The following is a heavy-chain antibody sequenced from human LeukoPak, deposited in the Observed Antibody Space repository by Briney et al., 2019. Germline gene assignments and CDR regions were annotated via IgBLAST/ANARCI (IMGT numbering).Heavy chain of an antibody. D-gene: IGHD3-22*01. CDR3: ARGYDSSGPKDY. V-gene: IGHV1-3*01. CDR1: GYTFTSYA. Sequence: ASVKVSCKASGYTFTSYAMHWVRQAPGQRLEWMGWINAGNGNTKYSQKFQGRVTITRDTSASTAYMELSSLRSEDTAVYYCARGYDSSGPKDYWGQGTLVTVSS. CDR2: INAGNGNT. J-gene: IGHJ4*02.